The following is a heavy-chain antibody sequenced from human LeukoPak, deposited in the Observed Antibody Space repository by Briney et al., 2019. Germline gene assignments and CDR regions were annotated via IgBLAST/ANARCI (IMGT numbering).Heavy chain of an antibody. CDR2: ISAYNGNT. Sequence: GASVKVPCKASGYTFTSYGISWVRQAPGQGLEWMGWISAYNGNTNYAQKLQGRVTMTIDTSTSTAYMELRSLRSDDTAVYYCARLYYYDSSGYSWSDYWGQGTLVTVSS. D-gene: IGHD3-22*01. CDR1: GYTFTSYG. CDR3: ARLYYYDSSGYSWSDY. J-gene: IGHJ4*02. V-gene: IGHV1-18*01.